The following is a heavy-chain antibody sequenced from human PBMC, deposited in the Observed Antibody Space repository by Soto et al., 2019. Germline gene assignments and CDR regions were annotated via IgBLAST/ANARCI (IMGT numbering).Heavy chain of an antibody. CDR3: VRLAPSGTLIDY. Sequence: ASVKVSCKTSGYTSTAFAVHWVRQASGQRLEWMGWVNVGNGDTKSSQSLQGRVTITRDTSASTVYMELSSLRSEDTAVYYCVRLAPSGTLIDYSTQVTLVT. CDR1: GYTSTAFA. D-gene: IGHD6-25*01. V-gene: IGHV1-3*01. J-gene: IGHJ4*01. CDR2: VNVGNGDT.